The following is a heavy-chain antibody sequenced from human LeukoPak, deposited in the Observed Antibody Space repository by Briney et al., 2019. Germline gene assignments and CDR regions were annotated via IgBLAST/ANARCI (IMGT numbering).Heavy chain of an antibody. V-gene: IGHV4-34*01. J-gene: IGHJ4*02. Sequence: SETLSLTCAVYGGSFSGYYWSWIRQPPGKGLEWIGEINHSGSTYYNPSLKSRVTISVDTSKNQFSLKLSSVTAADTAVYYCAREANLVVVVAATTYYFDYWGQGTLVTVSS. CDR1: GGSFSGYY. D-gene: IGHD2-15*01. CDR3: AREANLVVVVAATTYYFDY. CDR2: INHSGST.